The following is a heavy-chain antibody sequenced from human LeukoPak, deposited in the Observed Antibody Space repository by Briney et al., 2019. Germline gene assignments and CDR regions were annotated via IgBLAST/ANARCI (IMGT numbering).Heavy chain of an antibody. Sequence: PGGSLRLSCAASGFTFTDYAMGWVRQAPGQGLEWASTISASGSTTYYADSVRGRFTISRDNSKNTLSLQMSSLRAEDTAVYCCAKARTPYNSGFDYWGQGTLVALSS. CDR3: AKARTPYNSGFDY. CDR1: GFTFTDYA. CDR2: ISASGSTT. V-gene: IGHV3-23*01. D-gene: IGHD6-19*01. J-gene: IGHJ4*02.